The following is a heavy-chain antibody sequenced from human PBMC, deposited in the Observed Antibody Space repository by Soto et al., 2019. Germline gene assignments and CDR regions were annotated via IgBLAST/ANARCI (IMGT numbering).Heavy chain of an antibody. J-gene: IGHJ3*02. CDR1: GGSISSSSYY. Sequence: ETLSLTCTVSGGSISSSSYYWGWIRQPPGKGLEWIGSIYYSGSTYYNPSLKSRVTISVDTSKNQFSLKLSSVTAADTAVYYCAMGLGYCSGGSCWTLDIWGQGTMVTVSS. CDR2: IYYSGST. V-gene: IGHV4-39*01. CDR3: AMGLGYCSGGSCWTLDI. D-gene: IGHD2-15*01.